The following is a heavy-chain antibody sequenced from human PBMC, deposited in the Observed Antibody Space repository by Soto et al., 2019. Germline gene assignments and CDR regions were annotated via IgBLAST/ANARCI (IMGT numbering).Heavy chain of an antibody. J-gene: IGHJ4*02. CDR2: INAGNGNT. V-gene: IGHV1-3*01. Sequence: ASVKVSCKASGYTFTGYAVHWVRQAPGQRLEWMGWINAGNGNTKYSQKFLGRVTITRDTSASTAYMELSSLRSEDTAVYYCARAVAVPADFDYWGQGTLVTVSS. D-gene: IGHD6-19*01. CDR3: ARAVAVPADFDY. CDR1: GYTFTGYA.